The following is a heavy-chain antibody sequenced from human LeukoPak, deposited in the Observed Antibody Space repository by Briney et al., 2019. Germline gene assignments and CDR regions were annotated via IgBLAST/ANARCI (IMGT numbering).Heavy chain of an antibody. D-gene: IGHD5-12*01. CDR2: IKSRPDGGTT. J-gene: IGHJ4*02. CDR1: GFTFTNAW. CDR3: ISVYDSVAN. V-gene: IGHV3-15*01. Sequence: GGSLRLSCAASGFTFTNAWMDWVRQAPGKGLEWVGRIKSRPDGGTTDYAAPVKGRFTISRDDSKNTLYLHMNSLKTEDTAVYYCISVYDSVANWGQGTLVTVSS.